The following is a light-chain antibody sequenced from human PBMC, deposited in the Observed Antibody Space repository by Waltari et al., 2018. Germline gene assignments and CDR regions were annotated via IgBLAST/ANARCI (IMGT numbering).Light chain of an antibody. CDR3: QQYFSVPLT. J-gene: IGKJ4*01. CDR1: QDITNA. V-gene: IGKV1-NL1*01. CDR2: ATS. Sequence: CRASQDITNALAWYQHNLGRAPKLLIYATSKLEGGVPARFSGRGSGTTYTLTIDSLQSDDSASYFCQQYFSVPLTFGGGSKIEI.